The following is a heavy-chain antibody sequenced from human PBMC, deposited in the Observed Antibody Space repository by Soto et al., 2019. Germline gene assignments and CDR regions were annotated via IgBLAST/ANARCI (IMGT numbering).Heavy chain of an antibody. J-gene: IGHJ6*02. V-gene: IGHV1-69*12. CDR1: GGTFRNSA. CDR2: IMPIFRTP. Sequence: QVQLEQSGAEVKKPGSSVKVSCKASGGTFRNSAISWVRQAPGHGLEWMGGIMPIFRTPDYAQKFQGRVTITADESTSTAYVELSGLRSDDTAVYYCARDNDRPQLGGNYYYILDVWGQGTTVTVSS. CDR3: ARDNDRPQLGGNYYYILDV. D-gene: IGHD1-1*01.